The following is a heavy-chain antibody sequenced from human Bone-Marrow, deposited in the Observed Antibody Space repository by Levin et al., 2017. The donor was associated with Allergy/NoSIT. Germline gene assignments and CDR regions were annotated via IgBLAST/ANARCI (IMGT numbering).Heavy chain of an antibody. D-gene: IGHD2-2*01. V-gene: IGHV3-74*01. CDR1: GFTFSSYW. CDR2: INSDGRTT. Sequence: PGGSLRLSCAASGFTFSSYWMHWVRQVPGKGLVWVSRINSDGRTTGYADSVKGRFTISRDNAKNMLYLQMNSLRAEDTAVYYCARDRCSSTTCYPRAPDLIDYWGQGTLLTVSS. CDR3: ARDRCSSTTCYPRAPDLIDY. J-gene: IGHJ4*02.